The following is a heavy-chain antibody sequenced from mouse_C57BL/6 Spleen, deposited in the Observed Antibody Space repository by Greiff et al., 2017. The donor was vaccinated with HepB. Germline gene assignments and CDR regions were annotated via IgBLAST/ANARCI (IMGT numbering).Heavy chain of an antibody. D-gene: IGHD1-1*01. CDR1: GYSFTGYY. CDR3: AKGHYGSSLYYFDY. Sequence: VQLQQSGPELVKPGASVKISCKASGYSFTGYYMNWVKQSPEKSLEWIGEINPSTGGTTYNQKFKAKATLTVDKSSSTAYMQLSSLTSEDSAVYYCAKGHYGSSLYYFDYWGQGTTLTVSS. CDR2: INPSTGGT. V-gene: IGHV1-42*01. J-gene: IGHJ2*01.